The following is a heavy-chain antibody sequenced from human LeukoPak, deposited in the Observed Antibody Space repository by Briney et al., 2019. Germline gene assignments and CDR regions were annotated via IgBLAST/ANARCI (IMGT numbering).Heavy chain of an antibody. V-gene: IGHV1-8*01. Sequence: ASVKVSCKASGYTFTSYDINWVRQATGQGLEWMGWMNPNSGNTGYAQKFQGRVTMTRNTSISTAYMELSSLRSEDTAVYYCARKIVGYGDLPGGYWGQGTLVTVSS. D-gene: IGHD4-17*01. CDR1: GYTFTSYD. J-gene: IGHJ4*02. CDR2: MNPNSGNT. CDR3: ARKIVGYGDLPGGY.